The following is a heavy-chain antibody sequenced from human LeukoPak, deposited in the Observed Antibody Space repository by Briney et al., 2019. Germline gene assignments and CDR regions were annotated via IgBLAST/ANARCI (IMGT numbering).Heavy chain of an antibody. Sequence: GGSLRLSCAGPGFIFSTYWMSWVRQAPVMGLKSVANINQDGREESYVDSGKGRFTISRDNANKSLYLQLNNRRAEDTAVYYCASGQQLGYWGQGTLVTVSS. CDR1: GFIFSTYW. CDR2: INQDGREE. J-gene: IGHJ4*02. D-gene: IGHD6-13*01. V-gene: IGHV3-7*03. CDR3: ASGQQLGY.